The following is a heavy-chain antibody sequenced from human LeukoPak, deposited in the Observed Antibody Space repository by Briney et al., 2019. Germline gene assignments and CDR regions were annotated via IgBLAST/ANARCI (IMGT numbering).Heavy chain of an antibody. CDR2: IYYSGNT. J-gene: IGHJ4*02. D-gene: IGHD3/OR15-3a*01. Sequence: SETLSLTCTVSGVSISSSNSYWGWIRQPPGNGLEWIGSIYYSGNTYYNASLKSPVSISIDTSKNQFSLRLTSVTAADTAVYYCARQTGSGLFILPGGKGTLVTVSS. CDR1: GVSISSSNSY. CDR3: ARQTGSGLFILP. V-gene: IGHV4-39*01.